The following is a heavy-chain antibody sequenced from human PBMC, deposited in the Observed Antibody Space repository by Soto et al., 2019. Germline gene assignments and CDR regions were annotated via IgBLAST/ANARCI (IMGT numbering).Heavy chain of an antibody. J-gene: IGHJ3*02. CDR3: ARDRGWGYSYCLNAFDI. Sequence: ASVQVSCQASGYTYLRYGISWLRQARGQGHEWMGWITAYNGNTNYAQKLQGRGTMTTDTTTSTAYMELRSLRSDDTAVYYFARDRGWGYSYCLNAFDIWGQGTMVTVSS. D-gene: IGHD5-18*01. CDR1: GYTYLRYG. V-gene: IGHV1-18*01. CDR2: ITAYNGNT.